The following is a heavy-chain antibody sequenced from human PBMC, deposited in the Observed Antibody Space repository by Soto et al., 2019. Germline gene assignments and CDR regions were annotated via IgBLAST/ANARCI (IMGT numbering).Heavy chain of an antibody. CDR3: TRANWYSEY. CDR2: IYYNGNT. D-gene: IGHD7-27*01. V-gene: IGHV4-59*11. J-gene: IGHJ4*02. Sequence: QVRLQESGPGLVKPSETLSLTCSVSGGSISNHYWSWIRQPPGKGLEWFGYIYYNGNTNYNPSLKSRVTMSVDTSRNQISLKLTTVTAADTAVYYCTRANWYSEYWGQGTLVTVSS. CDR1: GGSISNHY.